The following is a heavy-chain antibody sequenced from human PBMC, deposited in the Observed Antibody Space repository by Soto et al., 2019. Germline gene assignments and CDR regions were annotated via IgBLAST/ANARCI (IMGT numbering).Heavy chain of an antibody. CDR1: GFTFSSYA. V-gene: IGHV3-23*01. Sequence: GGSLRLSCAASGFTFSSYAMSWVRQAPGKGLEWVSAISGSGGSTYYADSVKGRFTISRDNSKDTLYLQMNSLRAEDTAVYYCAKMLMTTVTSPYDYWGQGTRVTVSS. J-gene: IGHJ4*02. CDR2: ISGSGGST. D-gene: IGHD4-17*01. CDR3: AKMLMTTVTSPYDY.